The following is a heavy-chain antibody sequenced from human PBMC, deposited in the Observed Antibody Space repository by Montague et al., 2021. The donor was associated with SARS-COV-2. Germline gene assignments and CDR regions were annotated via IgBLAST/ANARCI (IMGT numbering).Heavy chain of an antibody. Sequence: SLRLSCAASGFTFSSYAMYWVRQAPGRGLEWVAVISYDGSSTYYVDSVKGRFTISRDNSKNTLYLQMNSLRAEDTAVYYCARAALDGYDSYFDYWGQGALVTVSA. CDR3: ARAALDGYDSYFDY. V-gene: IGHV3-30*04. J-gene: IGHJ4*02. CDR2: ISYDGSST. CDR1: GFTFSSYA. D-gene: IGHD5-24*01.